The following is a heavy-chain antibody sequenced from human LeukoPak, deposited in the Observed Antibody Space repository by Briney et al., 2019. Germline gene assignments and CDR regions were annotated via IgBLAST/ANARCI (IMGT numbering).Heavy chain of an antibody. CDR3: ARGGGGFWSGYYYFDY. Sequence: SVKVSCKASGGTFSSYAISWVRQAPGQGLEWMGGIIPIFGTANYAQKFQGRVTITTDESTSTAYMELSSLRSEDTAVYYCARGGGGFWSGYYYFDYWGQGTLVTVSS. CDR2: IIPIFGTA. V-gene: IGHV1-69*05. D-gene: IGHD3-3*01. J-gene: IGHJ4*02. CDR1: GGTFSSYA.